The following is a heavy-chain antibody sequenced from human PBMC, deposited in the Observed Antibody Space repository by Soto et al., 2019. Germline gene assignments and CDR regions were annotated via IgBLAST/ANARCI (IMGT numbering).Heavy chain of an antibody. CDR2: INPSGGST. D-gene: IGHD3-22*01. CDR1: GYTFTTYY. Sequence: ASVKVSCKASGYTFTTYYIHWVRQAPGQGLEWMGIINPSGGSTSYAQKFQGRVTMTRDTSTSTVYMELRSLRSDDTAVYYCASRRGSGYLWFDPWGQGTLVTVSS. J-gene: IGHJ5*02. CDR3: ASRRGSGYLWFDP. V-gene: IGHV1-46*01.